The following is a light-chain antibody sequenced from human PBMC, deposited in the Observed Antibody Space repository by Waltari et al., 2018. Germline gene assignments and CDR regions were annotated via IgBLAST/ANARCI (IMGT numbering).Light chain of an antibody. CDR2: DAT. Sequence: EILLTQSPVPLSVSPGERAPLSRKASQSVRSYLAWYQQKPGQAPRLLIYDATNRASGIPAMFSGSVSGTDFTLTISNVAPEDFAVYYCQQRHDWPLNFGGGTKLEIK. CDR3: QQRHDWPLN. J-gene: IGKJ4*01. CDR1: QSVRSY. V-gene: IGKV3-11*01.